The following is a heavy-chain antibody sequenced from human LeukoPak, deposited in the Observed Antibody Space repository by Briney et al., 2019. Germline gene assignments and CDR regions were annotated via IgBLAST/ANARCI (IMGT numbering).Heavy chain of an antibody. J-gene: IGHJ5*02. CDR1: GVTLSPYG. Sequence: GGSLRLSCAASGVTLSPYGMHWVRQAPGKGLEWVAVISYEGGTQHYADSVKGRSIISRDNPRNTLYLQMNILRTEDTAVYYCAKEGTPQVSTWYDLWGQGTQVIVSS. V-gene: IGHV3-30*18. CDR3: AKEGTPQVSTWYDL. D-gene: IGHD3-10*01. CDR2: ISYEGGTQ.